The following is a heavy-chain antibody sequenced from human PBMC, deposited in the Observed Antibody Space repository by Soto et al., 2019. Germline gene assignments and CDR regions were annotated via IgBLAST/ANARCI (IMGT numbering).Heavy chain of an antibody. CDR3: ARSPGYSYGLGFDY. Sequence: SGGSLRLSCAASGFTVSSNYMSWVRQAPGKGLEWVSVIYSGGSTYYADSVKGRFTISRDNSKNTLYLQMNSLRAEYTAVYYCARSPGYSYGLGFDYWGQGTLVTVSS. CDR2: IYSGGST. D-gene: IGHD5-18*01. CDR1: GFTVSSNY. V-gene: IGHV3-53*01. J-gene: IGHJ4*02.